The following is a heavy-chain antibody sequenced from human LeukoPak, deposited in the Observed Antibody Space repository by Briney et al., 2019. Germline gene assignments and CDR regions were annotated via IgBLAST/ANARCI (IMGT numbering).Heavy chain of an antibody. CDR3: ARITLDEAYFDY. CDR2: INHSGST. J-gene: IGHJ4*02. Sequence: PSETLSLTCAVYGGSFSGYYWSWIRQPPGKGLEWIGEINHSGSTYYNPSLKSRVTISVDRSKNQFSLKLSSVTAADTAVYYCARITLDEAYFDYWGQGTLVTVSS. CDR1: GGSFSGYY. V-gene: IGHV4-34*01. D-gene: IGHD3-10*01.